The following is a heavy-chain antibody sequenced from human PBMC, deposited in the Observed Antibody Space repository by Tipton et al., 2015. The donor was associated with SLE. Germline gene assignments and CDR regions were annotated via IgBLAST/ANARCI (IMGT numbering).Heavy chain of an antibody. J-gene: IGHJ3*02. V-gene: IGHV3-23*01. CDR2: ISGSGGST. CDR1: GFTFSSYA. D-gene: IGHD6-19*01. CDR3: AKDRLGIAVAGYDAFDI. Sequence: SLRLSCAASGFTFSSYAMSWVRQAPGKGLEWVSAISGSGGSTYYADSVKGRFTISRDNSKNTLYLQMNSLRAEDTAVYYCAKDRLGIAVAGYDAFDIRGQGTMVTVSS.